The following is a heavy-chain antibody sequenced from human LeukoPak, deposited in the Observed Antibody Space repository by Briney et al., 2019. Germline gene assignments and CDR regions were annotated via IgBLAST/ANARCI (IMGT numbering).Heavy chain of an antibody. V-gene: IGHV3-15*01. CDR1: GFTLCDAW. D-gene: IGHD1-26*01. Sequence: PGGSLRLSCAASGFTLCDAWMSWVRQAPGKGLEWVGRIKSKTDGGTTDYAAPVKGRFTISRDDSKNTLYLQMNSLKTEDTAVYYCTTETRSIVGANIVLHAFDIWGQGTMVTVSS. CDR3: TTETRSIVGANIVLHAFDI. J-gene: IGHJ3*02. CDR2: IKSKTDGGTT.